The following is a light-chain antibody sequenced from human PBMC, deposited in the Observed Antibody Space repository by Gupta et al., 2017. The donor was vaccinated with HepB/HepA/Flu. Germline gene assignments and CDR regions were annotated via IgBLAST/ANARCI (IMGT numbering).Light chain of an antibody. CDR2: DAS. CDR3: HQYGSSPRT. Sequence: EIVLTQSQGTLSLSSGERATLACRASQSVRGNYLAWYQQKPGQAPSFLIYDASSRATGVPDRFSGSWSGADFTLTITRLEPEDFAVYYFHQYGSSPRTFGQGTKVEIK. V-gene: IGKV3-20*01. CDR1: QSVRGNY. J-gene: IGKJ1*01.